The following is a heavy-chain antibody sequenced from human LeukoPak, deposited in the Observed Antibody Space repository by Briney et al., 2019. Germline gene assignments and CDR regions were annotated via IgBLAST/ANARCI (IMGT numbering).Heavy chain of an antibody. V-gene: IGHV3-20*04. CDR3: ARETARYYYDSSGYPDY. J-gene: IGHJ4*02. CDR1: GLTFEDYG. CDR2: INWNGGRT. D-gene: IGHD3-22*01. Sequence: GGSLRLSCAASGLTFEDYGMSWVRQAPREGLEWVSGINWNGGRTGYADSVKGRFTISRDNAKNSLYLQMNSMRAEDTALYYCARETARYYYDSSGYPDYWGQGTLVTVSS.